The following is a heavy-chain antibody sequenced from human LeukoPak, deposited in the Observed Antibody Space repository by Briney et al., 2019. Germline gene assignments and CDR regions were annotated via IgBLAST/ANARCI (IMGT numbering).Heavy chain of an antibody. CDR1: GFTFTDYF. CDR2: IKHNGGEK. V-gene: IGHV3-7*03. Sequence: GGSLRLSCVASGFTFTDYFMSWVRQAPGKGLEWVASIKHNGGEKYYVDSVKGRFTISRDNAKNSLYLEMSSLRAEDTAVFYCARDQYDTWSRRGNFDSWGQGTLVIVSS. D-gene: IGHD3-3*01. J-gene: IGHJ4*02. CDR3: ARDQYDTWSRRGNFDS.